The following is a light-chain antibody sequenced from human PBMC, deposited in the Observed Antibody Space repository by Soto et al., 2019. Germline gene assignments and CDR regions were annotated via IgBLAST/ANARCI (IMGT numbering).Light chain of an antibody. CDR2: EAS. CDR1: QSVSSY. V-gene: IGKV3-11*01. Sequence: EIVLTQSPATLSLSPGERATLSCRASQSVSSYLAWYQQKPGQAPRLLIYEASNRATGIPARFSGSVSGTDFTLTISSLEPEDFAVYYCQQRSNWPPITFGQGTRLEIK. CDR3: QQRSNWPPIT. J-gene: IGKJ5*01.